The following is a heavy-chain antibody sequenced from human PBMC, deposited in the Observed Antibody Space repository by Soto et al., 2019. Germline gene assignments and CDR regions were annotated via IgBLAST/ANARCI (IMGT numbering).Heavy chain of an antibody. CDR1: GDSIGTTHSY. V-gene: IGHV4-39*01. CDR2: IHYSGST. Sequence: QVQLLESGPGLVKPSETLSLSCTVSGDSIGTTHSYWAWIRQSPGKGLEWIGNIHYSGSTYYMPSLRSRVTLSVDTSKNQFSLRLTSVTAEDTAVYYCARHEGNGNVWPLDYWGHGILVTVSS. J-gene: IGHJ4*01. D-gene: IGHD2-8*01. CDR3: ARHEGNGNVWPLDY.